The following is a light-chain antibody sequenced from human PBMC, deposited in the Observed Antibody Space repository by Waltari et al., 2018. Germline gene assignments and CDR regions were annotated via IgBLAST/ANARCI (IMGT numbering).Light chain of an antibody. CDR2: EGT. J-gene: IGLJ2*01. V-gene: IGLV2-23*01. CDR3: CSYAGSSPHVV. Sequence: QSALTQPASASGSPGESITILCTGTSSDVGSYNLVSWYQQHPGTAPRLRIYEGTKRTSGVSNRISDTKSSNTAFLASSGFQAEDEADDYCCSYAGSSPHVVFGGETNLTVL. CDR1: SSDVGSYNL.